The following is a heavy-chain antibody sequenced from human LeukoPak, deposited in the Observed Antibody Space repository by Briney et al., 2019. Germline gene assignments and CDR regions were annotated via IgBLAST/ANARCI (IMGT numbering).Heavy chain of an antibody. CDR3: ARDKMDEVLTSMGPYYYFDY. Sequence: ASVKVSCKASGYTFTGYYMHWVRQAPGQGLEWMGIINPSGGSTRYAQKFQGRVTMTRDMSTSTVYMELSSLRSEDTAVYYCARDKMDEVLTSMGPYYYFDYWGQGTLVTVSS. V-gene: IGHV1-46*01. CDR2: INPSGGST. D-gene: IGHD5-18*01. J-gene: IGHJ4*02. CDR1: GYTFTGYY.